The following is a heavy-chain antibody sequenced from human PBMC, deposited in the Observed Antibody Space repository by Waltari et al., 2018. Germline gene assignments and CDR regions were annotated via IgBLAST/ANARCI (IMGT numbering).Heavy chain of an antibody. CDR1: GFTLSAAA. Sequence: EVQLVGSGGGLVQPGGSLTLSCAASGFTLSAAAVHWVRQASGKGLEWVGRIRSRAGDYATTYTVSVRGRFTISRDDSKNTAYLQLNSLKTEDTAVYYCSVGATAPWGQGTLVTVSS. CDR2: IRSRAGDYAT. D-gene: IGHD1-26*01. J-gene: IGHJ4*02. CDR3: SVGATAP. V-gene: IGHV3-73*01.